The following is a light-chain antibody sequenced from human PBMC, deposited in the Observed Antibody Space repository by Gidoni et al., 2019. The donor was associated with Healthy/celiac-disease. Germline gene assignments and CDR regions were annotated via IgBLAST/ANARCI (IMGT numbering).Light chain of an antibody. CDR3: SSYTSSSTLV. CDR1: SSDVGGYNY. CDR2: EVS. J-gene: IGLJ2*01. Sequence: QSALTQPASVSGSPGQSITISCTGTSSDVGGYNYVSCYQQHPGKAPQLMIYEVSNRPSGVSKRFYGSKSGNKASLTIFGVQAEDEADYYCSSYTSSSTLVFGGGTKLTVL. V-gene: IGLV2-14*01.